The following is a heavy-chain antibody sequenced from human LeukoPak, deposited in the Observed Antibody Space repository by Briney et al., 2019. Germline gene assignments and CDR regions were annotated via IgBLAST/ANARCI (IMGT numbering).Heavy chain of an antibody. Sequence: GASVKVSCKASGYTFTGYYMHWVRQAPGQGLEWMGWINPNSGGTNYAQKFQGRVTMTRDTSISTAYMELSRLRSDDTAVYYCARDWDYDSSGYPGALDIWGQGTMVTVSS. CDR1: GYTFTGYY. CDR2: INPNSGGT. V-gene: IGHV1-2*02. D-gene: IGHD3-22*01. CDR3: ARDWDYDSSGYPGALDI. J-gene: IGHJ3*02.